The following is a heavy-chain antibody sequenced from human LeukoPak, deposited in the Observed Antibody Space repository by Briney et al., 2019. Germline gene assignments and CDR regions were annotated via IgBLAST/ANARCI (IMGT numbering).Heavy chain of an antibody. CDR3: ARDRAAWLAIVVVPAASGGLLFDY. Sequence: SETLSLTCTVSGYSISSGYYWGWIRQPPGKGLEWIGSIYHSGSTYYNPSLKSRVTISVDTSKNQFSLKLSSVTAADTAVYYCARDRAAWLAIVVVPAASGGLLFDYWGQGTLVTVSS. V-gene: IGHV4-38-2*02. D-gene: IGHD2-2*01. J-gene: IGHJ4*02. CDR1: GYSISSGYY. CDR2: IYHSGST.